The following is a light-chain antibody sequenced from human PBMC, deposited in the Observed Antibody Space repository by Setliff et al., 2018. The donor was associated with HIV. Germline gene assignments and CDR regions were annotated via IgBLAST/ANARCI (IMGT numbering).Light chain of an antibody. CDR2: EVN. CDR1: NSDVGGYNY. V-gene: IGLV2-8*01. CDR3: SSYVGSNNWM. Sequence: QSALTQPPSASGSPGQSVTISCTGTNSDVGGYNYVSWYQQHPGKAPKLIIYEVNKRPSGVPDRFSGSKSGNTASLTVSGLQAEDEADYYCSSYVGSNNWMFGGGTKVTVL. J-gene: IGLJ3*02.